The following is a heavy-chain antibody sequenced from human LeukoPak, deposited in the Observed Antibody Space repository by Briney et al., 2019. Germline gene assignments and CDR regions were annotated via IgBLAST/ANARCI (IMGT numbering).Heavy chain of an antibody. V-gene: IGHV1-2*06. CDR3: ARDRRIMLAAAGKFGYYMDV. CDR1: GYTFTGYY. J-gene: IGHJ6*03. D-gene: IGHD6-13*01. CDR2: INPNSGGT. Sequence: ASVKVSCKASGYTFTGYYMHWVRQAPGQGLEWMGRINPNSGGTNYAQKFQGRVTMTRETSISTAYMELSRLRSDDTAVYYCARDRRIMLAAAGKFGYYMDVWGKGTTVTVSS.